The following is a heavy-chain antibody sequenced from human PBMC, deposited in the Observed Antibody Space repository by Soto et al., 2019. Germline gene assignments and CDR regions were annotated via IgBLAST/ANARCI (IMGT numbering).Heavy chain of an antibody. V-gene: IGHV3-23*01. Sequence: EVHLLESGGTLVQPGESLRLSCVASGFTFNNHAMSWVRQRPGKGLEWVSSVSGSGAFRGSCGSILYEDSVKGRFTISRADPKSTVYLHMNSLRTDDTAFYYCARWFYYGSGRAQRLDSWGRGTLVTVFS. CDR3: ARWFYYGSGRAQRLDS. J-gene: IGHJ4*02. D-gene: IGHD3-10*01. CDR1: GFTFNNHA. CDR2: FRGSCGSI.